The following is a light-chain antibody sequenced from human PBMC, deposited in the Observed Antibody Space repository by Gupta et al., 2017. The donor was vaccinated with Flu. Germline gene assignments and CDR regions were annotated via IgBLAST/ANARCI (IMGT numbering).Light chain of an antibody. V-gene: IGKV1-8*01. J-gene: IGKJ1*01. Sequence: PSSFSASTGDRVTITCRASQGISSYLAWYQQKPGKAPKLLIYAASTVQSGVPSRFSGSGSGTDFTLTISCLQSEDFATYYCQQDDSYPRTFGQGTKVEIK. CDR1: QGISSY. CDR2: AAS. CDR3: QQDDSYPRT.